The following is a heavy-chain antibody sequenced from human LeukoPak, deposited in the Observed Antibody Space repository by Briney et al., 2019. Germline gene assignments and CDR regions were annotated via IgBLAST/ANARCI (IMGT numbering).Heavy chain of an antibody. CDR2: INHSGST. V-gene: IGHV4-34*01. D-gene: IGHD2-2*01. J-gene: IGHJ6*02. Sequence: SETLSLTCAVYGGSFSGYYWSRIRQPPGKGLEWIGEINHSGSTNYNPSLKSRVTISVDTSKNQFSLKLSSVTAADTAVYYCARGMRYQLFNYGMDVWGQGTTVTVSS. CDR1: GGSFSGYY. CDR3: ARGMRYQLFNYGMDV.